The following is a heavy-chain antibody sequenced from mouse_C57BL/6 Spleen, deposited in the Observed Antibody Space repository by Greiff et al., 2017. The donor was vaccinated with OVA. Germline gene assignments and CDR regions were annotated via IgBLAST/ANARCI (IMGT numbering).Heavy chain of an antibody. Sequence: EVKLMESGGGLVKPGGSLKLSCAASGFTFSSYAMSWVRQTPDKRLEWVATISDGGRYTYYPDNVKGRFTISRDNAKNNLYLQMSHLKSEDTAMYYCARDEDDDYDWFAYWGQGTLVTVSA. J-gene: IGHJ3*01. CDR3: ARDEDDDYDWFAY. D-gene: IGHD2-4*01. CDR2: ISDGGRYT. V-gene: IGHV5-4*01. CDR1: GFTFSSYA.